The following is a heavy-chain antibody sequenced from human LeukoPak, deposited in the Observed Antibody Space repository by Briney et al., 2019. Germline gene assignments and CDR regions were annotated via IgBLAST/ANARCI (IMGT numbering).Heavy chain of an antibody. V-gene: IGHV3-9*01. CDR3: ARDDYNTLSSNFHY. CDR2: INWDNGGI. CDR1: GFTFDDYA. D-gene: IGHD3-9*01. J-gene: IGHJ4*02. Sequence: GGSLRLSCAASGFTFDDYAMHWVRQAPGKGLEWVTGINWDNGGIVYGDSVKGRFTVSRDNAKNSLYLQMNSLRPEDTAFYYCARDDYNTLSSNFHYWGQGTLVTVSS.